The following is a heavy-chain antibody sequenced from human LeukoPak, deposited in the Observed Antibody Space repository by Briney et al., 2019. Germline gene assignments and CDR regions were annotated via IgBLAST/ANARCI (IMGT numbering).Heavy chain of an antibody. D-gene: IGHD3-22*01. CDR3: AKSSYYYDSSGHGSYWYFDL. Sequence: GGSLRLSCAASGFTVSSNYMSWVRQAPGKGLEWVSVIYSGGSTYYADSVKGRFTISRDNSKNTLYLQMNSLRAEDTAVYYCAKSSYYYDSSGHGSYWYFDLWGRGTLVTVSS. J-gene: IGHJ2*01. V-gene: IGHV3-53*01. CDR2: IYSGGST. CDR1: GFTVSSNY.